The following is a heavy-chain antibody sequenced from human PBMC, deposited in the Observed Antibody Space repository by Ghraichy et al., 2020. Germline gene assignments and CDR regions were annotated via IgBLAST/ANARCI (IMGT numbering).Heavy chain of an antibody. D-gene: IGHD3-10*01. Sequence: GGSLRLSCIDSGFTFSSNSMHWVRQAPGKGLEWISFISTTGTNMHYADSVKGRFTISRDNGKSSLYLQMNSLKAEDTAVYYCANKPWGEGYWGQGTLVTVSS. CDR1: GFTFSSNS. V-gene: IGHV3-48*01. CDR3: ANKPWGEGY. J-gene: IGHJ4*02. CDR2: ISTTGTNM.